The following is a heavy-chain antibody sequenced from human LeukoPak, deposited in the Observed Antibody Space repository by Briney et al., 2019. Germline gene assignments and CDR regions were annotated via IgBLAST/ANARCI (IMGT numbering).Heavy chain of an antibody. V-gene: IGHV4-34*01. CDR2: INHSGST. D-gene: IGHD3-3*01. J-gene: IGHJ4*02. CDR1: GGSFSGYY. CDR3: ATGYDFDSYDY. Sequence: SETLSLTCAVYGGSFSGYYWSWIRQPSGKGLEWIGEINHSGSTNYNPSLKSRVTISVDTSKNQFSLKLSSVTAADTAVYYCATGYDFDSYDYWGQGTLVTVSS.